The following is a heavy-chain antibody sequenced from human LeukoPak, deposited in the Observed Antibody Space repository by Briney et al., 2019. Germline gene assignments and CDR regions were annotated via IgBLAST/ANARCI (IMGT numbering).Heavy chain of an antibody. V-gene: IGHV3-53*01. Sequence: GGSLRLSCAASGFTVSSKYMSWVRQAPGKGLEWVSVIYSGGSTYYADSVKGRFTISRDNSKNTLYLQMNSLRAEDTAVYYCARGASFDYYYYMDVWGKGTTVTVSS. D-gene: IGHD6-6*01. CDR3: ARGASFDYYYYMDV. CDR1: GFTVSSKY. CDR2: IYSGGST. J-gene: IGHJ6*03.